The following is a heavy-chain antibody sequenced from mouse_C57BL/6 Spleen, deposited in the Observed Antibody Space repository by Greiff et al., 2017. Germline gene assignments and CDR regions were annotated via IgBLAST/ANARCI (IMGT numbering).Heavy chain of an antibody. J-gene: IGHJ3*01. CDR2: INPSSGYT. CDR1: GYTFTSYW. Sequence: VQLQQSGAELAKPGASVKLSCKASGYTFTSYWMHWVKQRPGQGLEWIGYINPSSGYTKYNQKVKDKATLTADKSSSTAYMQLSSLTYEDSAVYYCAREGYGSSYLFAYWGQGTLVTVSA. CDR3: AREGYGSSYLFAY. V-gene: IGHV1-7*01. D-gene: IGHD1-1*01.